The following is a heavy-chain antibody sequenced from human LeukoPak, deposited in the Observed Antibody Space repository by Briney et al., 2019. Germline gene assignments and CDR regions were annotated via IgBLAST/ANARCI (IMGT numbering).Heavy chain of an antibody. J-gene: IGHJ4*02. CDR1: GFTFSSYA. Sequence: GGSLRLSCAASGFTFSSYAMTWVRQAPGKGLEWVSAISGSGSNTYYADSVKGRFTISRDNSKNTLYLLINSLRADDTAVYYCARGNGDYAVHPDYWGQGTLVTVSS. CDR3: ARGNGDYAVHPDY. V-gene: IGHV3-23*01. CDR2: ISGSGSNT. D-gene: IGHD4-17*01.